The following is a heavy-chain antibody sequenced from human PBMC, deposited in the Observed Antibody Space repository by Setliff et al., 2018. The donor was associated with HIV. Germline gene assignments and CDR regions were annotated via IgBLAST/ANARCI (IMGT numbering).Heavy chain of an antibody. CDR1: GGSISSGSYY. V-gene: IGHV4-61*02. CDR2: IYTSGST. J-gene: IGHJ6*02. D-gene: IGHD3-3*01. Sequence: NPSETLSLTCTVSGGSISSGSYYWSWMRQPAGKGLEWIGRIYTSGSTNYNPSLKSRVTISVDTSKNQFSLKLSSVTAADTAVYYCAREESDYNFWSGYSRDGMDVWGQGTTVTVSS. CDR3: AREESDYNFWSGYSRDGMDV.